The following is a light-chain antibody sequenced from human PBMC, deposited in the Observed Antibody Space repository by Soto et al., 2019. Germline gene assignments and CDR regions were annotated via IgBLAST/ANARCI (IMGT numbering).Light chain of an antibody. V-gene: IGKV1-5*01. CDR3: QQYNSFSLTWT. CDR1: QSISSW. Sequence: DIQMTQSPSTLSASVGDRVTITCRASQSISSWLAWYQQKPGKAPKLLIYDVSSLESGVPSRFSGSGSGTEFTLTISSLQPDDFATYCCQQYNSFSLTWTFGQGTKVEIK. CDR2: DVS. J-gene: IGKJ1*01.